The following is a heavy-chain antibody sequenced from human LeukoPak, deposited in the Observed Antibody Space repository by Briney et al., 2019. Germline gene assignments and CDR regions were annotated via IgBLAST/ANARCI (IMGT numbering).Heavy chain of an antibody. D-gene: IGHD3-22*01. CDR2: IYSGGST. CDR3: AKDGYYDSSAYYYVRYFDL. J-gene: IGHJ2*01. CDR1: GFTVSSNY. V-gene: IGHV3-53*01. Sequence: GGSLRLSCAASGFTVSSNYMSWVRQAPGKGLEWFSLIYSGGSTYYADSVKGRFTISRDNSKNTLYLQMNSLRAEDTAVYYCAKDGYYDSSAYYYVRYFDLWGRGTLVTVSS.